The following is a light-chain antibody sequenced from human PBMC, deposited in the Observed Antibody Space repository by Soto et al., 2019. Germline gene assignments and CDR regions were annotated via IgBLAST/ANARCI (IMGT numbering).Light chain of an antibody. CDR2: KAS. Sequence: DIQMTQSPSTLSASVGDRVTITCRASQSISSWLAWYQQKPGKAPKLLIYKASSLDSGVPSRFSGSGSGTEFTLTISSLQPDDFATYYCQQYKSYLFGQGTKVEIK. J-gene: IGKJ1*01. CDR3: QQYKSYL. CDR1: QSISSW. V-gene: IGKV1-5*03.